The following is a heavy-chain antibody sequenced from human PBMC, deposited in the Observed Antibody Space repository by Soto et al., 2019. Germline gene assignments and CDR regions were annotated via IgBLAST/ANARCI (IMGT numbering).Heavy chain of an antibody. CDR1: GYTFTGHY. D-gene: IGHD2-8*01. J-gene: IGHJ3*01. CDR2: INPNSGGT. CDR3: PRQAAVILRMHNGLDF. Sequence: GASVKVSCKGSGYTFTGHYMHGVRQAPGQGFEWMGWINPNSGGTKYAQTFQGWVTMSRDTSISTAYMERSRLKSDDTAVYYCPRQAAVILRMHNGLDFWGTRTMGTV. V-gene: IGHV1-2*04.